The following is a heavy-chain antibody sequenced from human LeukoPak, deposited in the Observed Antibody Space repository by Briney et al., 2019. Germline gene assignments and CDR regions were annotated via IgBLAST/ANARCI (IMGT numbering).Heavy chain of an antibody. J-gene: IGHJ6*02. CDR2: IYSGGST. V-gene: IGHV3-66*01. CDR1: GFTVSSNY. Sequence: GGSLRLSCAASGFTVSSNYMSWVRQAPGKGLEWVSVIYSGGSTYYAGSVKGRFTISRDNSKNTLYLQMNSLRAEDTAVYYCARDGRVRGARYGMDVWGQGTTVTVSS. CDR3: ARDGRVRGARYGMDV. D-gene: IGHD3-10*02.